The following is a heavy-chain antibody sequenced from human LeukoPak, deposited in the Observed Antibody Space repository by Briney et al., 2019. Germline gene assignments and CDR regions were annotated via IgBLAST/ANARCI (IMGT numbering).Heavy chain of an antibody. J-gene: IGHJ5*02. D-gene: IGHD3-3*01. Sequence: ASVKVSCKASGYTFTSYGISWVRQAPGQGLEWMGWISAYNGNTNYAQKLQGRVTMTTDISTSTAYMELRSLRSDDTAVYYCARDRIVTIFGTPNWFDPWGQGTLVTVSS. CDR1: GYTFTSYG. V-gene: IGHV1-18*01. CDR2: ISAYNGNT. CDR3: ARDRIVTIFGTPNWFDP.